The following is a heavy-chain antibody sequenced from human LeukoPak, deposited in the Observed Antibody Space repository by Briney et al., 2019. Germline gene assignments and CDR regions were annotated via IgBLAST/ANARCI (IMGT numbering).Heavy chain of an antibody. CDR3: ATAYCSSTSCYHPWDY. J-gene: IGHJ4*02. Sequence: GASVKVSCKVSGYTLTELSMHWVRQAPRKGLEWMGGFDPEDGETIYAQKFQGRVTMTEDTSTDTAYMELSSLRSEDTAVYYCATAYCSSTSCYHPWDYWGQGTLVTVSS. CDR1: GYTLTELS. V-gene: IGHV1-24*01. CDR2: FDPEDGET. D-gene: IGHD2-2*01.